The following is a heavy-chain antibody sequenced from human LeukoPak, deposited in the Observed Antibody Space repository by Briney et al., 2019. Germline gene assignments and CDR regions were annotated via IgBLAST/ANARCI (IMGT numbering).Heavy chain of an antibody. J-gene: IGHJ3*02. CDR1: GFTFSSYG. D-gene: IGHD6-6*01. CDR3: ARGPSIAARYDAFDI. Sequence: GGSLRLSCAASGFTFSSYGMHWVRQAPGKGLGWVAAISYDGNNKYYGDSVKGRITISRDNSKNTLYLQMNSLRAEDTAVYYCARGPSIAARYDAFDIWGQGTMVTVSS. V-gene: IGHV3-30*03. CDR2: ISYDGNNK.